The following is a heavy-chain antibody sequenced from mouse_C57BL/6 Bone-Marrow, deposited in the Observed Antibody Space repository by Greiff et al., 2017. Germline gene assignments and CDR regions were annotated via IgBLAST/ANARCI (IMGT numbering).Heavy chain of an antibody. Sequence: EVQRVESGGGLVQPGGSLSLSCAASGFTFTDYYMSWVRQPPGKALEWLGFIRNKANGYTKAYSASVKGRFTIYRDNSQNILYIQMNALRAEDSATYYCARYTNSGSSYPSYAMDYWGQGTSVTGSS. D-gene: IGHD1-1*01. V-gene: IGHV7-3*01. CDR1: GFTFTDYY. CDR3: ARYTNSGSSYPSYAMDY. J-gene: IGHJ4*01. CDR2: IRNKANGYTK.